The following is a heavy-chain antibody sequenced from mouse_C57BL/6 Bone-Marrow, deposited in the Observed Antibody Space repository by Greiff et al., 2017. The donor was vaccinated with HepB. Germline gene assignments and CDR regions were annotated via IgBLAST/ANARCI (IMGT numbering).Heavy chain of an antibody. CDR1: GYTFTSYW. CDR2: IDPSDSYT. J-gene: IGHJ4*01. V-gene: IGHV1-69*01. D-gene: IGHD2-5*01. CDR3: ARTDSYYSNYDYAMDY. Sequence: QVQLKQPGAELVMPGASVKLSCKASGYTFTSYWMHWVKQRPGQGLEWIGEIDPSDSYTNYNQKFKGKSTLTVDKSSSTAYMQLSSLTSDDSAVYYCARTDSYYSNYDYAMDYWGQGTSVTVSS.